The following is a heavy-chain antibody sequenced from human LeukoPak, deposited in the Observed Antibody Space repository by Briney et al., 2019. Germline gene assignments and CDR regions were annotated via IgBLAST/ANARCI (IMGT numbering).Heavy chain of an antibody. D-gene: IGHD3-16*01. CDR3: ARVQYSDYSDAFDI. CDR2: MYKSGDT. Sequence: GGSLRLSCAASGFTVSNNYMSWVRQAPGKGLEWVSVMYKSGDTYYADSVKGRFTISRDSSRNTLFLQMSGLRVEDTAVYYCARVQYSDYSDAFDIWGQGTMVTVSA. CDR1: GFTVSNNY. V-gene: IGHV3-53*01. J-gene: IGHJ3*02.